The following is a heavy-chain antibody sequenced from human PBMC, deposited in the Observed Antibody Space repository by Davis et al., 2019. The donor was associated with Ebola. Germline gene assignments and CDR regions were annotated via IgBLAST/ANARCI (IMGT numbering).Heavy chain of an antibody. J-gene: IGHJ4*02. CDR1: GYTFTNYY. V-gene: IGHV1-46*01. D-gene: IGHD4-17*01. CDR3: AKDQDYGDYFDY. Sequence: AASVKVSCKASGYTFTNYYMHWVRQAPGQGLEWMGMINPNDGRTIYAQKFQGRVTVTRDTSTTTVYMDLSSLRSEDTAVYYCAKDQDYGDYFDYWGQGTLVTVSS. CDR2: INPNDGRT.